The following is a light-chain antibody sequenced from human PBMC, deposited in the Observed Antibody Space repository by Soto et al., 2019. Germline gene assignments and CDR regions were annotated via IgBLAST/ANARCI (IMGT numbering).Light chain of an antibody. V-gene: IGKV3-20*01. J-gene: IGKJ2*01. CDR3: QQYGGSPLVT. CDR1: QSVSSVS. Sequence: EIVLTRSPGTLSLSPGERATLSCRASQSVSSVSLAWYQQKPGHAPRLLVYGASTRATGIPDRFSGSGSGTDFTPTISRLEPEDFAVYYCQQYGGSPLVTFGQGTKLEIK. CDR2: GAS.